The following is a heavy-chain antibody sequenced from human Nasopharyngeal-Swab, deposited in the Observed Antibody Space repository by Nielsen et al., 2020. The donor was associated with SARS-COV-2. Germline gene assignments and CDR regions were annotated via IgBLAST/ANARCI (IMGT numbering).Heavy chain of an antibody. J-gene: IGHJ4*02. V-gene: IGHV7-4-1*02. CDR2: INTKTGAP. CDR3: ARENQEYANIWIDY. CDR1: GYTFTSNV. D-gene: IGHD1-1*01. Sequence: APVKVSCKASGYTFTSNVLNWVRQAPGQGPEYIGWINTKTGAPTYAQAFTGRFVISLDTSVSTTYLQISSLKADDTAVYYCARENQEYANIWIDYWGQGTQVTVSS.